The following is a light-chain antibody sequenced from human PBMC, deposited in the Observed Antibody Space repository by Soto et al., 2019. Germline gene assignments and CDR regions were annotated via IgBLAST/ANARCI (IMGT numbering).Light chain of an antibody. CDR1: QGINNN. J-gene: IGKJ1*01. CDR2: DVS. CDR3: QQYDSFSVT. V-gene: IGKV1-16*01. Sequence: DIQMTQSPSSLSASVGDRVTITWLASQGINNNLAWFQQKPGKAPKLLIYDVSALKRGVPPRFSGSGSGTEFTLTISSLQPDDFATYYCQQYDSFSVTFGQGTKVDIK.